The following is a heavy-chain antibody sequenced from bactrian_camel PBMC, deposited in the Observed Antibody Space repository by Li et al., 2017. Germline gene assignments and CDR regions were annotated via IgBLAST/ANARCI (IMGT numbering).Heavy chain of an antibody. J-gene: IGHJ4*01. Sequence: HVQLVESGGGSVQAGGSVRLSCKASGPIYDNAYCWGWFRQTPGKAREGVAAIDVNGMTSYADSVYGRFTISQDDAWKLYLQMDRLEVADTGVYYCSATYCGLGVCTGPRAFRSTPWSPRRVCSDGEPKYEHNYWGQGTQVTVS. V-gene: IGHV3S53*01. D-gene: IGHD8*01. CDR2: IDVNGMT. CDR3: SATYCGLGVCTGPRAFRSTPWSPRRVCSDGEPKYEHNY. CDR1: GPIYDNAYC.